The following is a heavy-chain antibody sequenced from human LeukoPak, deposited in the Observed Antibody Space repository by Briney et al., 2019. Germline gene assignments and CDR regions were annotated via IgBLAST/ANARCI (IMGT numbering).Heavy chain of an antibody. CDR1: GGSISHYY. D-gene: IGHD3-22*01. J-gene: IGHJ6*03. CDR2: IFATGST. V-gene: IGHV4-4*07. Sequence: PSETVSLTCSVSGGSISHYYWSWVRQPAGRGLEWIGHIFATGSTNYTPSLKSRITMSVDTSKNQFSLKLSSVSDADRAVYYCARSLPDSSGRYYYYTDVWGRGTTVTVSS. CDR3: ARSLPDSSGRYYYYTDV.